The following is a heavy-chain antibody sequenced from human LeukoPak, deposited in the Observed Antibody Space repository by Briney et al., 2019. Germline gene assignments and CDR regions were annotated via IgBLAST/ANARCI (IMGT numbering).Heavy chain of an antibody. V-gene: IGHV4-59*01. CDR2: IYYSGST. CDR3: ARVRRDGYIQLDY. J-gene: IGHJ4*02. CDR1: GGSISSYY. Sequence: PSETLSLTCTDSGGSISSYYWSWIRQPPGKGLEWIGYIYYSGSTNYNPSLKSRVTISVDTSKNQFSLKLSSVTAADTAVYYCARVRRDGYIQLDYWGQGTLVTVSS. D-gene: IGHD5-24*01.